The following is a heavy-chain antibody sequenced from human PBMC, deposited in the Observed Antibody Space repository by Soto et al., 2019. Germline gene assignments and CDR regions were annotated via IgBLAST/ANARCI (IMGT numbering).Heavy chain of an antibody. CDR3: VRRGANDAFDI. D-gene: IGHD3-10*01. J-gene: IGHJ3*02. CDR2: TYYRSKWYY. CDR1: GDSVSSNSAA. V-gene: IGHV6-1*01. Sequence: PSQTLSLTCDISGDSVSSNSAAWNWIRYSPSRGLEWLGRTYYRSKWYYDYAVSVKSRITITPDTSKNQFSLQLSSVTPDDTALYYCVRRGANDAFDIWGRGTVVTVSS.